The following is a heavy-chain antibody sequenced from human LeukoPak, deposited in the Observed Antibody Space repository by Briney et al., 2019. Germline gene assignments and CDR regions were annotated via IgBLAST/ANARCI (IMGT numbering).Heavy chain of an antibody. CDR1: GLTFSNAW. D-gene: IGHD2-15*01. Sequence: PGGSLRLSCAASGLTFSNAWMSWVRQAPGKGLEWVGRIKSKTDGGTTDYAAPVKGRFTISRDDSKNTLYLQMNSLKTEDTAVYYCTTDLIVVVVAATSYWGQGTLFTVSS. J-gene: IGHJ4*02. V-gene: IGHV3-15*01. CDR2: IKSKTDGGTT. CDR3: TTDLIVVVVAATSY.